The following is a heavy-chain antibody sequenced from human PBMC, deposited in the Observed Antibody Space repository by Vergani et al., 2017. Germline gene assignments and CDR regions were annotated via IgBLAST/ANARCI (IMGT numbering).Heavy chain of an antibody. CDR1: GYSFTSYW. CDR2: IYPGDSDT. V-gene: IGHV5-51*01. J-gene: IGHJ4*02. CDR3: ARRIAVAGSHKLFDY. Sequence: EVQLVQSGAEVKKPGESLKISCKGSGYSFTSYWIGWVRQMPGKGLECMGIIYPGDSDTRYSPSFQGKVTISADKSISTAYLQWSSLKASDTAIYYCARRIAVAGSHKLFDYWGQGTLVTVSS. D-gene: IGHD6-19*01.